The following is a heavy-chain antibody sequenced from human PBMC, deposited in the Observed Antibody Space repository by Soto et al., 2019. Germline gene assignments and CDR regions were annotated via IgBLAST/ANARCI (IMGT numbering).Heavy chain of an antibody. V-gene: IGHV1-8*01. CDR1: GYTFTSYD. J-gene: IGHJ6*03. Sequence: QVQLVQSGAEVKKHGASVKVSCKASGYTFTSYDINWVRQATGQGLEWMGWMNPNSGNTGYAQKFQGSVTMTRNTSISTAYMELSSLRSEDTAVYYCARPSIAAPYYYYMDVWGKGTTVTVSS. CDR2: MNPNSGNT. D-gene: IGHD6-6*01. CDR3: ARPSIAAPYYYYMDV.